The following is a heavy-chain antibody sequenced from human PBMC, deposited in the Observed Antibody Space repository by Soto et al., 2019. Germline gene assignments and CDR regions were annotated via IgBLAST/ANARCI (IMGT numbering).Heavy chain of an antibody. CDR2: IWYDGSNK. Sequence: GGSLRLSCAASGFTFSSYGMHWVRQAPGKGLEWVAVIWYDGSNKYYADSVKGRFTISRDNSKNTLYLQMNSLRAEDTAVYYCARERVPAANDYWGQGTLVTVSS. D-gene: IGHD2-2*01. V-gene: IGHV3-33*01. CDR3: ARERVPAANDY. CDR1: GFTFSSYG. J-gene: IGHJ4*02.